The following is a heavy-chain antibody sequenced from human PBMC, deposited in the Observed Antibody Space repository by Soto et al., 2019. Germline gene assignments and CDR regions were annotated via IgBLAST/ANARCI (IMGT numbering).Heavy chain of an antibody. V-gene: IGHV1-69*04. D-gene: IGHD6-6*01. CDR2: IIPILGIA. Sequence: ASVKVSCKASGGTFSSYTISWVRQAPGQGLEWMGRIIPILGIANYAQKFQGRVTITADKSTSTAYMELSSLRSEDTAVYYCARDFPYSSSSQYFQHWGQGTLVTVSS. CDR3: ARDFPYSSSSQYFQH. J-gene: IGHJ1*01. CDR1: GGTFSSYT.